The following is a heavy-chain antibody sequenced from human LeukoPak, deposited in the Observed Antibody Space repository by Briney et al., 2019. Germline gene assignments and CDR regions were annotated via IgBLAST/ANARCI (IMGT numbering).Heavy chain of an antibody. Sequence: ASVKVSCKPSGYTFTSYAMHWVRQAPGQGLEWLGWGTPSSGKNYPQKFQGRVAITRDTSITTAYMDLRGLTSHDTAVYDCARDRYGDGFAHFYYWGEGALVTVSS. D-gene: IGHD5-24*01. CDR2: GTPSSGK. J-gene: IGHJ4*02. V-gene: IGHV1-2*02. CDR3: ARDRYGDGFAHFYY. CDR1: GYTFTSYA.